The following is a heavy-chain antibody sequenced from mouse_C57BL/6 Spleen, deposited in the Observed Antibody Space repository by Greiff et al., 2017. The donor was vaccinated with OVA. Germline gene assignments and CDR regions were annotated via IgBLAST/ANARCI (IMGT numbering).Heavy chain of an antibody. CDR1: GFSFNTYA. J-gene: IGHJ4*01. D-gene: IGHD4-1*01. Sequence: EVNVVESGGGLVQPKGSLKLSCAASGFSFNTYAMNWVRQAPGKGLEWVDRIRSKSNNYATYYADSVKDRFTISRDDSESMLYLQMNNLKTEDTAMYYCVRQSWDYAMDYWGQGTSVTVSS. CDR2: IRSKSNNYAT. V-gene: IGHV10-1*01. CDR3: VRQSWDYAMDY.